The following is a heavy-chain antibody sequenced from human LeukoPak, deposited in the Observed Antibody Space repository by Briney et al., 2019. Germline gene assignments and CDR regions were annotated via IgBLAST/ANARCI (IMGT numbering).Heavy chain of an antibody. CDR3: ARELVSLGTGYFDL. V-gene: IGHV3-23*01. CDR2: ITGSSTWT. CDR1: GFTFGTYG. J-gene: IGHJ2*01. D-gene: IGHD7-27*01. Sequence: GGSLRLSCEASGFTFGTYGMTWVRQAPGKGLQWVSGITGSSTWTYYADSVRGRFTISRDNSKNTLHLQMNTLTADDTAIYYCARELVSLGTGYFDLWGRGTLVTVSS.